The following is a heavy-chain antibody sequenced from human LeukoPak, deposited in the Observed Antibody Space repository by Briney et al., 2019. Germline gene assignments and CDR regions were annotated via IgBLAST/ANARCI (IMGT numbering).Heavy chain of an antibody. CDR2: IHYNRSDI. CDR1: GFTFSTSG. D-gene: IGHD3-10*02. V-gene: IGHV3-30*02. CDR3: ARESGAAKIGQMLNY. J-gene: IGHJ4*02. Sequence: GGSLRLSCAASGFTFSTSGMHWVRQAPGKGLEWVAFIHYNRSDIYYADSLKGRFTISRDNFKNTLYLQMNSLRAEDTAVFYCARESGAAKIGQMLNYWGQGTLVTVSS.